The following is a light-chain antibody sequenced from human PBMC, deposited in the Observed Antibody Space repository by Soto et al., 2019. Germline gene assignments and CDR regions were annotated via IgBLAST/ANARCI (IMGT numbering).Light chain of an antibody. CDR3: QLYGSSPPWT. CDR1: QSVSSGY. J-gene: IGKJ1*01. Sequence: EIVLTQSPGTLSLSPGERATLSCRASQSVSSGYLAWYQQKPGQAPRVLIYGASSRATGIPDRFSGSGSGTDFTLTISRLEPEDSAVYYCQLYGSSPPWTFGQGTKVEI. CDR2: GAS. V-gene: IGKV3-20*01.